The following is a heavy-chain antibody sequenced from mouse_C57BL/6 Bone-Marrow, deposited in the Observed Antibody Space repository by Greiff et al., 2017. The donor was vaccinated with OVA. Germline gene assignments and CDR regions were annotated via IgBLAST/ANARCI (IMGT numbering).Heavy chain of an antibody. V-gene: IGHV1-7*01. J-gene: IGHJ4*01. Sequence: VQGVESGAELAKPGASVKLSCKASGYTFTSYWMHWVKQRPGQGLEWIGYINPSSGYTKYNQKFKDKATLTADKSSSTAYMQLSSLTYEDSAVDYCASYSNYAMDYWGQGTSVTVSS. CDR3: ASYSNYAMDY. CDR2: INPSSGYT. CDR1: GYTFTSYW. D-gene: IGHD2-5*01.